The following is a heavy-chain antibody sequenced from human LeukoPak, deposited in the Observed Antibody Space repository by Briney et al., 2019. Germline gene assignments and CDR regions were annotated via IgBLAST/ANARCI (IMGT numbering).Heavy chain of an antibody. CDR2: IRCEGANT. J-gene: IGHJ4*02. CDR1: GFMFSDPV. CDR3: VEEIGAYYDY. Sequence: GRSLRLSCSVSGFMFSDPVMHWISQAPGRGLDYVSAIRCEGANTYHADSVKGRFTISRDNSKNTLYLQMSSLRAEDTAVYYCVEEIGAYYDYWGLGTLVTVSS. V-gene: IGHV3-64D*06. D-gene: IGHD3-22*01.